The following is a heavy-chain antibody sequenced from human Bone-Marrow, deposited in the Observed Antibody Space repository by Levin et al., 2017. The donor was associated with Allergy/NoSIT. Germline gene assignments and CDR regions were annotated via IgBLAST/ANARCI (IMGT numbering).Heavy chain of an antibody. Sequence: SCAASGFTFSDYYMSWFRQAPGKGLEWVSYISHSGNTISYADSVKGRFTISRDNARNSLYLQMNSLRAEDTAVYYCARVPDGYCSGGICYTIEYYFDYWGQGTLVTVSS. D-gene: IGHD2-8*02. CDR3: ARVPDGYCSGGICYTIEYYFDY. CDR2: ISHSGNTI. CDR1: GFTFSDYY. J-gene: IGHJ4*02. V-gene: IGHV3-11*01.